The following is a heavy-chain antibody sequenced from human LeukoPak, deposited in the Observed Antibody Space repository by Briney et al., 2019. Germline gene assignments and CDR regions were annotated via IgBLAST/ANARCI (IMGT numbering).Heavy chain of an antibody. CDR3: ARAAYYYDSSGYYPGAFDI. Sequence: ASVKVSCKASGYTFTGYYMHWVRQAPGQGLEWMGWINPNSGGTNYAQKFQGRVTMTRDTSIRTAYMELSRLRSDDTAVYYCARAAYYYDSSGYYPGAFDIWGQGTMVTVSS. D-gene: IGHD3-22*01. CDR1: GYTFTGYY. V-gene: IGHV1-2*02. J-gene: IGHJ3*02. CDR2: INPNSGGT.